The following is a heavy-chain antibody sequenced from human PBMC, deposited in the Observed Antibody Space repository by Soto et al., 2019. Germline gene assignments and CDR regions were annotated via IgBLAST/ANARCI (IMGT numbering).Heavy chain of an antibody. CDR3: ARSRGGFPPRTGYYYGMDV. CDR1: GGTFSSYA. Sequence: SVKVSCKASGGTFSSYAISWVRQAPGQGLEWMGGIIPIFGTANYAQKFQGRVTITADESTSTAYMELSSLRSEDTAVYYCARSRGGFPPRTGYYYGMDVWGQGTTVTVSS. CDR2: IIPIFGTA. D-gene: IGHD3-10*01. V-gene: IGHV1-69*13. J-gene: IGHJ6*02.